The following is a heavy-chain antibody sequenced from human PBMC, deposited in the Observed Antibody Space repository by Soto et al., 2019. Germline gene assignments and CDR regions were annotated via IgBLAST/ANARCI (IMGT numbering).Heavy chain of an antibody. D-gene: IGHD2-15*01. J-gene: IGHJ6*02. V-gene: IGHV3-23*01. Sequence: GGSLRLSCAASGSTFSSYAMSWVRQAPGKGLEWVSAISGSGGSTYYADSVKGRFTISRDNSKNTLYLQMNSLRAEDTAVYYCAASYCSGGSCYSGLYYYYGMDVWGQGTTVTVSS. CDR1: GSTFSSYA. CDR3: AASYCSGGSCYSGLYYYYGMDV. CDR2: ISGSGGST.